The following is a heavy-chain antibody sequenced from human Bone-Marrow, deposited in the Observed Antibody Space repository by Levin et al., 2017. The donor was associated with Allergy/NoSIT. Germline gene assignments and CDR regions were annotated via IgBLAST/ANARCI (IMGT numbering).Heavy chain of an antibody. D-gene: IGHD3-10*01. CDR3: AGAIRVRGVFDY. CDR1: GGSISSSSYY. V-gene: IGHV4-39*01. Sequence: SQTLSLTCTVSGGSISSSSYYWGWIRQPPGKGLEWIGSIYYSGSTYYNPSLKSRVTISVDTSKNQFSLKLSSVTAADTAVYYCAGAIRVRGVFDYWGQGTLVTVSS. J-gene: IGHJ4*02. CDR2: IYYSGST.